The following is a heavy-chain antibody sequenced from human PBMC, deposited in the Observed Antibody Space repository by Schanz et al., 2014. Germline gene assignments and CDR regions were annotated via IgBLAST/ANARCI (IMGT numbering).Heavy chain of an antibody. CDR2: ISSSGSYI. D-gene: IGHD3-10*01. CDR3: ARDGNYYGSRNYYKTPYYFDY. CDR1: GFSFSSYS. V-gene: IGHV3-21*01. Sequence: EADLVESGGGLIQRGESLRLSCSASGFSFSSYSMNWVRQAPGKGLEWVSSISSSGSYIYYADSVKGRFSISRDNAKNALFLQMNRLRAEDTAIYYCARDGNYYGSRNYYKTPYYFDYWGQGTLVTVSS. J-gene: IGHJ4*02.